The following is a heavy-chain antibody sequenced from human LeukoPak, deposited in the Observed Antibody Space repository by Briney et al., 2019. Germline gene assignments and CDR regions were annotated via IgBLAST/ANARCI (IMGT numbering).Heavy chain of an antibody. Sequence: GGSLRLSCVDSGSTFNYYWMIWVRQAPGKGLEWVANIKQDASERYYMDSVKGRFTISRDNAKNSVYLQMNSLRAEDTAVYYCARAYGCSGGSCYSSQYNWFDPWGQGTLVTVSS. CDR2: IKQDASER. J-gene: IGHJ5*02. CDR1: GSTFNYYW. D-gene: IGHD2-15*01. V-gene: IGHV3-7*01. CDR3: ARAYGCSGGSCYSSQYNWFDP.